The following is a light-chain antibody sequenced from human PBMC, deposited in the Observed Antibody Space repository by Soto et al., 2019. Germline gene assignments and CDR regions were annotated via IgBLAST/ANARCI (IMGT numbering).Light chain of an antibody. CDR2: DVS. CDR1: SSDVGGYNY. Sequence: QSALTQPRSVSGSPGQSVTISCTGTSSDVGGYNYVSWYQQHPGKAPKLMIYDVSQRPSGVTNRFSGSKSDNTASLTISGLQAEDEADYYCCSSAGTYTWVFGGGTKLTVL. V-gene: IGLV2-11*01. CDR3: CSSAGTYTWV. J-gene: IGLJ3*02.